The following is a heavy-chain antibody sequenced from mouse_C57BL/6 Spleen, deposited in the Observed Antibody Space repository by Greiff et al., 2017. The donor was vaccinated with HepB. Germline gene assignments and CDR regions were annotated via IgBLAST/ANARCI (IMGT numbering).Heavy chain of an antibody. CDR1: GYTFTSYW. Sequence: QVQLQQPGAELVKPGASVKLSCKASGYTFTSYWMHWVKQRPGQGLEWIGMIHPNSGSTNYNEKFKSKATLTVDKSSSTAYMQLSSLTSEDSAVYYCAREASYSKGFAYWGQGTLVTVSA. CDR2: IHPNSGST. D-gene: IGHD2-5*01. J-gene: IGHJ3*01. V-gene: IGHV1-64*01. CDR3: AREASYSKGFAY.